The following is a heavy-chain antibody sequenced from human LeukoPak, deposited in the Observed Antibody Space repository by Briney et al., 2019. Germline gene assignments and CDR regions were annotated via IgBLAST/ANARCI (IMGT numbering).Heavy chain of an antibody. Sequence: GASVKVSCKASGYTFTGSYLHWVRQAPGQGLEWMGWINPNSGGTNYAQKFQGRVTMTRDTSITTAYMELNRLRSDDTAVYYCARDWGWFGESDAFDIWGQGTLVTVSS. CDR3: ARDWGWFGESDAFDI. CDR2: INPNSGGT. J-gene: IGHJ3*02. CDR1: GYTFTGSY. D-gene: IGHD3-10*01. V-gene: IGHV1-2*02.